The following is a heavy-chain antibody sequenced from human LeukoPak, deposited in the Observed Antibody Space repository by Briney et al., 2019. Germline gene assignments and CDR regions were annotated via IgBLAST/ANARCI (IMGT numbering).Heavy chain of an antibody. CDR3: ARGESLLWRNAIPHFQH. D-gene: IGHD2-21*01. CDR1: GFTFSSYG. V-gene: IGHV3-33*01. J-gene: IGHJ1*01. Sequence: GGSLRLSCAASGFTFSSYGMHWVRQAPGKGLEWVAVIWYDGSNKYYADSVKGRFTISRDNSKNTLYLQMNSLRAEDTAVYYCARGESLLWRNAIPHFQHWGQGTLVTVSS. CDR2: IWYDGSNK.